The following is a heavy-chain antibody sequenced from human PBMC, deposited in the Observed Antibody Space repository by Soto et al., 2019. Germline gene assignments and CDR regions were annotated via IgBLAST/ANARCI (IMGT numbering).Heavy chain of an antibody. J-gene: IGHJ4*02. D-gene: IGHD3-10*01. V-gene: IGHV1-69*13. CDR2: IIPIIGTP. Sequence: GASVKVSCKASGGTFRNHVFNWVRQAPGQGLEWMGGIIPIIGTPNYAQKFQGRVMITADASTNTVYLDVSSLRSQDTAVYYCARDLEFRDGNISHLDYWGQGTLVTVSS. CDR1: GGTFRNHV. CDR3: ARDLEFRDGNISHLDY.